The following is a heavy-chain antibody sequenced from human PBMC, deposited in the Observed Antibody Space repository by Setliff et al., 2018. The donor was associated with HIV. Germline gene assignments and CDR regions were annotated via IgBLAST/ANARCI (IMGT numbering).Heavy chain of an antibody. CDR2: VYHTGTS. J-gene: IGHJ1*01. V-gene: IGHV4-31*03. D-gene: IGHD6-6*01. Sequence: SETLSLTCTVSGVSVSSGGYYWSWIRQHPGKGLEWIGYVYHTGTSYFNPSLKSRITISVDTSKNHFSLKLGFVTAADTAVYYCARGESITWDLAEYFQHWGHGTLVTVSS. CDR1: GVSVSSGGYY. CDR3: ARGESITWDLAEYFQH.